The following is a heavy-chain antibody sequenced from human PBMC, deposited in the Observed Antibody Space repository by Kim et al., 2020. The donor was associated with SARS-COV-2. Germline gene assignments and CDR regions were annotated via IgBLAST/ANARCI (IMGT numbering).Heavy chain of an antibody. Sequence: GGSLRLSCSASGFTFSSYTMHWVRQAPGKGLEYVSAVSSNGDKTYYADSVKGRFTISRDNSKNTLYFQMTSLRAEDTAAYFCLKGRGPSYYLGMDVWGQGTTVTVSS. V-gene: IGHV3-64D*06. CDR2: VSSNGDKT. CDR1: GFTFSSYT. J-gene: IGHJ6*02. D-gene: IGHD3-10*01. CDR3: LKGRGPSYYLGMDV.